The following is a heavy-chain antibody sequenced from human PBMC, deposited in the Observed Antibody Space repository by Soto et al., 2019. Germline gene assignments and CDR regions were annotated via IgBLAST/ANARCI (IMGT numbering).Heavy chain of an antibody. CDR1: GFTISSYA. CDR3: AKDVNIVVVRRFDP. J-gene: IGHJ5*02. V-gene: IGHV3-23*01. Sequence: RVRCGASGFTISSYALRWVRQAPGKGLEWVPAINGSGGSTYYPDSVKGRFTLSRDNSKNTLYLQMNSLRAEDTAVYYCAKDVNIVVVRRFDPWGKGSLLTVSS. CDR2: INGSGGST. D-gene: IGHD2-2*01.